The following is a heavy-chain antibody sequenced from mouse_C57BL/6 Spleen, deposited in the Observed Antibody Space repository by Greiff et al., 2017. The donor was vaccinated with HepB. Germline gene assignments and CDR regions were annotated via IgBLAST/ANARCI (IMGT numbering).Heavy chain of an antibody. CDR3: ARHEEGNYYDYLYYAMDY. Sequence: QVQLQQSGAELVKPGASVKLSCKASGYTFTEYTIHWVKQRSGQGLEWIGWFYPGSGSIKYNENFKDKATLTADKSSSTVYMELSRLTSEDSAVYFCARHEEGNYYDYLYYAMDYWGQGTSVTVSS. J-gene: IGHJ4*01. CDR1: GYTFTEYT. V-gene: IGHV1-62-2*01. D-gene: IGHD2-4*01. CDR2: FYPGSGSI.